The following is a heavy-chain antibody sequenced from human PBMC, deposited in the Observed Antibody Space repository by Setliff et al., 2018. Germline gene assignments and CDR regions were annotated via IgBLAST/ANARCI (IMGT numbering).Heavy chain of an antibody. Sequence: GESLKISCKGSGYSFTSYWIGWVRQMPGKGLEWKGIIYPGDSDTRYSPSFQGQVTISADKSISTAYLQWSSLKASDTAMYYCASGGSGWYEREYYFDYWGQGTLVTVSS. CDR1: GYSFTSYW. CDR3: ASGGSGWYEREYYFDY. J-gene: IGHJ4*02. V-gene: IGHV5-51*01. CDR2: IYPGDSDT. D-gene: IGHD6-19*01.